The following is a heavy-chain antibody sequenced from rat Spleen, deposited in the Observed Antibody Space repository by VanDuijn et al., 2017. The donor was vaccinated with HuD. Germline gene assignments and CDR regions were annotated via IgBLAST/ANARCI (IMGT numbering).Heavy chain of an antibody. CDR1: GFTFSNSG. J-gene: IGHJ2*01. CDR3: TTGVY. CDR2: ITNSGDST. V-gene: IGHV5-27*01. Sequence: EVQLVESDGGLVQPGRSLKLSCEASGFTFSNSGMAWVRQAPTKGLEWVASITNSGDSTYYRDSVKGRFTISRHNAKTTLYLQMDSLRSEDTATYYCTTGVYWGQGVMVTVSS.